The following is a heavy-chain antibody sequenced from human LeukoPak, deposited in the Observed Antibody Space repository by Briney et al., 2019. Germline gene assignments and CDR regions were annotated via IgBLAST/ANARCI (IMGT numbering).Heavy chain of an antibody. J-gene: IGHJ4*02. CDR1: GYTFTSYY. V-gene: IGHV1-46*01. D-gene: IGHD2-2*01. CDR3: ARRGSCSSTSCYFDAVLEVPIDY. CDR2: INPSGGST. Sequence: ASVKVSCKASGYTFTSYYMHWVQQAPGQGLEWMGIINPSGGSTSYAQKFQGRVTMTRDTSTSTVYMELSSLRSEDTAVYYCARRGSCSSTSCYFDAVLEVPIDYWGQGTLVTVSS.